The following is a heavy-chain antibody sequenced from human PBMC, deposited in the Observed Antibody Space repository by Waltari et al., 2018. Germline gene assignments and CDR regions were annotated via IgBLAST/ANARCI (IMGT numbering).Heavy chain of an antibody. J-gene: IGHJ3*02. CDR3: ARVYCSGGSCYSAFDI. CDR1: GGTFSSYA. Sequence: QVQLVQSGAEVKKPGSSVKVSCKASGGTFSSYAISWVRQAPGQGLEWMGGIIPIFGTANYAQKFQGRVTITADESTSTAYMELSSLRSEDTAVYYCARVYCSGGSCYSAFDIWGQGTMVTVSS. D-gene: IGHD2-15*01. V-gene: IGHV1-69*13. CDR2: IIPIFGTA.